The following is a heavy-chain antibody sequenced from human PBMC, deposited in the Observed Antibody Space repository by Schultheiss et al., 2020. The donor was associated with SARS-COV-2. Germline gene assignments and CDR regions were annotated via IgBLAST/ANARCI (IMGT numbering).Heavy chain of an antibody. CDR1: GFTFSSYA. V-gene: IGHV3-NL1*01. Sequence: GGSLRLSCAASGFTFSSYAMHWVRQAPGKGLEWVSVIYSGGSTYYADSVKGRFTISRDNAENTLYLQMDSLRPEDTAVYYCAREGSSFNYYGMDVWGQGTTVTVSS. CDR2: IYSGGST. CDR3: AREGSSFNYYGMDV. D-gene: IGHD6-6*01. J-gene: IGHJ6*02.